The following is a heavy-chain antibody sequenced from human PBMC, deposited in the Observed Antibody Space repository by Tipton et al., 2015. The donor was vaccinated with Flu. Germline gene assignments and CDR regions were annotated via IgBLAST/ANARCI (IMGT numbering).Heavy chain of an antibody. D-gene: IGHD2-8*02. J-gene: IGHJ3*02. CDR2: IYHSGST. CDR3: ARRDCAGGICYSRVYDAFDI. Sequence: PGLVKPSETLSLTCTVSGGSISSSSHYWGWIRQPPGKGLEWIGSIYHSGSTYYNPSLKSRVTISVDTSKNQFSLKLGSVTAGDTAVYYCARRDCAGGICYSRVYDAFDIWGQGTLVTVSS. CDR1: GGSISSSSHY. V-gene: IGHV4-39*07.